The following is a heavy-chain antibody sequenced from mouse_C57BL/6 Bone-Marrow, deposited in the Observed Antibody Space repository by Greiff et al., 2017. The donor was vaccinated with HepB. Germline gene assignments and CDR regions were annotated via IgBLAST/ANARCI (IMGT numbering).Heavy chain of an antibody. D-gene: IGHD2-4*01. Sequence: EVQLQQSGAELVKPGASVKLSCTASGFNIKDYYMHWVKQRTEQGLEWIGRIDPEDGETKYAPKFQAKATITADTSSNTAYLQLSSLTSEDTAVYYCARDDSDYWGQGTTLTVSS. CDR2: IDPEDGET. V-gene: IGHV14-2*01. CDR1: GFNIKDYY. CDR3: ARDDSDY. J-gene: IGHJ2*01.